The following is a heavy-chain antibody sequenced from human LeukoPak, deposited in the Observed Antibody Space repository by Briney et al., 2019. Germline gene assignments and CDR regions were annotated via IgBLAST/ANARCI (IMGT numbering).Heavy chain of an antibody. CDR3: AKEKGRGGFDY. CDR2: ISWNSSSI. CDR1: GFTFDDYA. J-gene: IGHJ4*02. Sequence: GGSLRLSCAASGFTFDDYAMHWVRQAPGKGLEWVSGISWNSSSIGYADSVKGRFTISRDNAKNSLYLQMNSLRAEDTALYYCAKEKGRGGFDYWGQGTLVTVSS. V-gene: IGHV3-9*01. D-gene: IGHD3-10*01.